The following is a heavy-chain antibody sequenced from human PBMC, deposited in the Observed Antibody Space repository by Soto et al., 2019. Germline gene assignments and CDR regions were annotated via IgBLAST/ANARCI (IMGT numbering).Heavy chain of an antibody. Sequence: GGSLRLSCAASGFTFSSYAMSWVRQAPGRGLEWVSAISGSGGSTYYADSVKGRFTISRDNSKNTLYLQMNSLRAEDTAVYYCANPYYSGGSCYPYYFDFWAQGNLVTVSS. CDR1: GFTFSSYA. CDR3: ANPYYSGGSCYPYYFDF. CDR2: ISGSGGST. D-gene: IGHD2-15*01. V-gene: IGHV3-23*01. J-gene: IGHJ4*02.